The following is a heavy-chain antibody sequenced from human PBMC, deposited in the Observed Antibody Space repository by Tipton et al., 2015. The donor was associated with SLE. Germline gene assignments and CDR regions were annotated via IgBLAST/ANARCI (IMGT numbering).Heavy chain of an antibody. CDR2: MNPNSGNT. J-gene: IGHJ4*02. Sequence: QLVQSGAEVKKPGASVKVSCKASGYTFSNYGINWVRQATGQGLEWMGWMNPNSGNTGYAQKFQGRVTMTRNTSISTATMELSSLRAEDTAVYYCATSFTSGNFYRWSFDSWGQGTLVTVSS. V-gene: IGHV1-8*02. CDR3: ATSFTSGNFYRWSFDS. CDR1: GYTFSNYG. D-gene: IGHD1-26*01.